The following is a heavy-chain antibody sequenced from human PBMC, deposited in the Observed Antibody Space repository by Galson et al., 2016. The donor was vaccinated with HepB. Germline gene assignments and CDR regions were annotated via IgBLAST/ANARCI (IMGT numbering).Heavy chain of an antibody. CDR2: ISYDGSIK. J-gene: IGHJ5*02. D-gene: IGHD6-19*01. Sequence: SLRLSCAASGFPFNSYAMHWVRQAPGKGLEFVAVISYDGSIKLYAESVKGRFTVSRDNSKNTLHLQMSNLRPEDTAVYYCARVTPVAGKNAWGQGTLVTVSS. V-gene: IGHV3-30-3*01. CDR3: ARVTPVAGKNA. CDR1: GFPFNSYA.